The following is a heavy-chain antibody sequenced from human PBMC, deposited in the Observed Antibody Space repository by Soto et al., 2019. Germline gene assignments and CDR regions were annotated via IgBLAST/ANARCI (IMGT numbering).Heavy chain of an antibody. CDR3: ARNYFDSGGGFDY. CDR2: ISSSSSTI. V-gene: IGHV3-48*01. CDR1: GFTFSTYS. Sequence: GSLRLSCAASGFTFSTYSMNWVRQAPGKGLEWVSYISSSSSTIFYTDSVKGRFTVSRDNSKNTLYLQMNSLRAEDTAVYYCARNYFDSGGGFDYWGQGTLVTVSS. D-gene: IGHD3-22*01. J-gene: IGHJ4*02.